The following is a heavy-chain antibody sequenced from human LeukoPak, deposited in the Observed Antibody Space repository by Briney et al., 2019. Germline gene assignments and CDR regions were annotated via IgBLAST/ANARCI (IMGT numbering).Heavy chain of an antibody. CDR1: GGSISSYY. CDR2: IYYSGST. Sequence: SETLSLTCTVSGGSISSYYWSWIRQPPGKGLEWIGYIYYSGSTNYNPPLKSRVTISVDTSKNQFSLKLSSVTAADTAVYYCARGRYSGYDWVDYWGQGTPVTVSS. J-gene: IGHJ4*02. CDR3: ARGRYSGYDWVDY. D-gene: IGHD5-12*01. V-gene: IGHV4-59*01.